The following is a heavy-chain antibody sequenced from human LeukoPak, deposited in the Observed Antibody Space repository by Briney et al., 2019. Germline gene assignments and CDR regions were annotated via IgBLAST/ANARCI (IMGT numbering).Heavy chain of an antibody. V-gene: IGHV3-11*01. CDR1: GFTFNDYY. Sequence: PGGSLRLSCAASGFTFNDYYMSWIRQAPGKGLGWLSYINIGGTNTHYADSVKGRFTISRDNAKKSLYLEMNNLRAEDTAVYYCATDGAGFDTCGQGVLVTVSS. J-gene: IGHJ5*02. CDR3: ATDGAGFDT. CDR2: INIGGTNT.